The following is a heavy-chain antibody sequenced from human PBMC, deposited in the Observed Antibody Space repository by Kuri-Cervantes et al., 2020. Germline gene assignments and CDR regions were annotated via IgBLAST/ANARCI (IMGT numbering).Heavy chain of an antibody. CDR3: ARVRDPYYDSSGNMWGYFDY. D-gene: IGHD3-22*01. V-gene: IGHV3-23*01. J-gene: IGHJ4*02. CDR1: GFTFSSYA. Sequence: GGSLRLSCAASGFTFSSYAMSWVRQAPGKGLEWVSAISGSGGSTYYADSVKGRFTISRDNSKNTLYLQMNSLRAEDTAVYYCARVRDPYYDSSGNMWGYFDYWGQGTLVTVSS. CDR2: ISGSGGST.